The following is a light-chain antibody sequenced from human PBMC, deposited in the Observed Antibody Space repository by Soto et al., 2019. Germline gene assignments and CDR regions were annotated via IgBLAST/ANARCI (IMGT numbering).Light chain of an antibody. V-gene: IGKV1-39*01. CDR3: QQSYSTPYFT. J-gene: IGKJ3*01. CDR1: QSISSY. CDR2: AAS. Sequence: DIQMTQSPSSLSASVGDSVTITCRASQSISSYLNWYQQKPGKAPKLLIYAASSLQSGVPSRFSGSGSGTDFTLTISSLQPEDFATYYCQQSYSTPYFTFGPGTKVDIK.